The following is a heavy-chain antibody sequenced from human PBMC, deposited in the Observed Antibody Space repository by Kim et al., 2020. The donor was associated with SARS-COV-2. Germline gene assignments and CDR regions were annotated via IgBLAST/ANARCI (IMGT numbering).Heavy chain of an antibody. CDR1: GFTFSNAW. CDR3: TTDPNTIFGVVDY. Sequence: GGSLRLSCAASGFTFSNAWMSWVRQAPGKGLEWVGRIKSKTDGGTTDYAAPVKGRFTISRDDSKNTLYLQMNSLKTEDTAAYYCTTDPNTIFGVVDYWGQGTLVTVSS. J-gene: IGHJ4*02. D-gene: IGHD3-3*01. V-gene: IGHV3-15*01. CDR2: IKSKTDGGTT.